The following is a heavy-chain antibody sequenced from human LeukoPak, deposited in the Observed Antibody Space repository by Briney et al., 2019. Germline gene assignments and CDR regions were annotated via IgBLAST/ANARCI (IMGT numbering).Heavy chain of an antibody. D-gene: IGHD3-9*01. V-gene: IGHV3-48*02. Sequence: VEPGGSLRLSCEGSGFPFGSYVMSWVRQAPGKGLEWIAYINHNAEMIFYPDFVKGRFTTSRDNPKKSLYLQMNALRYEDTAIYYCARDHDWAFDLWGQGTLVTVSS. CDR2: INHNAEMI. CDR1: GFPFGSYV. J-gene: IGHJ4*02. CDR3: ARDHDWAFDL.